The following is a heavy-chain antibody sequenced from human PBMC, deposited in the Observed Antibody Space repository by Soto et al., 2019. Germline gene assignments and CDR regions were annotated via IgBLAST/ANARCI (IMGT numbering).Heavy chain of an antibody. CDR3: ARDYRASYPAYYYYGMDV. CDR2: IYYST. CDR1: GGYISSGGYY. V-gene: IGHV4-31*03. Sequence: QVQLQESGPGLVKPSQTLSRTCTVAGGYISSGGYYWSWIRQHPGKGLEWIGYIYYSTYYNPSLKSRVTISVDTSKNQFSLKLSSVTAADTAVYYCARDYRASYPAYYYYGMDVWGQGTTVTVSS. D-gene: IGHD3-16*02. J-gene: IGHJ6*02.